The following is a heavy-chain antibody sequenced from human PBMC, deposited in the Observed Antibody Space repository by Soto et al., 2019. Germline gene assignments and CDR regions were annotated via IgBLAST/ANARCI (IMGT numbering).Heavy chain of an antibody. V-gene: IGHV4-30-2*01. J-gene: IGHJ5*01. CDR1: GGSISSGGYS. Sequence: QLQLQESGSGLVKPSQTLSLTCAVSGGSISSGGYSWSWIRQPPGQGLEWIGYIYHSGSTYYNPSLKSRVTISVDRSKNQFSLKLSSVTAADTAVYYCARVGVYYLNWFDPWDQGTLVTVSS. CDR3: ARVGVYYLNWFDP. CDR2: IYHSGST. D-gene: IGHD3-3*01.